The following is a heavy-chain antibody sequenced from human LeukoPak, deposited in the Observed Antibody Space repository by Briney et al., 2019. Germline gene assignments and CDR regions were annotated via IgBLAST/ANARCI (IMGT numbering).Heavy chain of an antibody. V-gene: IGHV1-2*02. J-gene: IGHJ6*02. Sequence: ASVKVSCKASGYTXSDYYLHWVRQAPGQGLEWMGWINPISGGTNYAQRFQGSVTMTRDTSITTAYMELSSLTSDDTAVYYCASLGATTLSYYGMDVWGQGTTVTVSS. CDR2: INPISGGT. CDR3: ASLGATTLSYYGMDV. CDR1: GYTXSDYY. D-gene: IGHD1-26*01.